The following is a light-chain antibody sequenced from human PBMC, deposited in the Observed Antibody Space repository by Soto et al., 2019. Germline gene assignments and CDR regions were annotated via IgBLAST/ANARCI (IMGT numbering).Light chain of an antibody. J-gene: IGKJ4*01. CDR1: QSISSY. CDR2: AAS. V-gene: IGKV1-39*01. CDR3: QQSYSTLLT. Sequence: DIQMTQSPSSLSASVGDRVTITCRASQSISSYLNWYQQKPWKAPKLLIYAASSLQSGVPSRFSGSGSGTDFTLNISSLQPEDFATYYCQQSYSTLLTFGGGTKVEIK.